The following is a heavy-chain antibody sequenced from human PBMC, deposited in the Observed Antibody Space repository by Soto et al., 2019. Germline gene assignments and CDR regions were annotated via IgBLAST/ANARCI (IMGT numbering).Heavy chain of an antibody. CDR2: IYTSGST. D-gene: IGHD3-16*01. J-gene: IGHJ5*02. CDR1: GGSISSYY. CDR3: ARAPLMGKLAPTWFDP. Sequence: SETLSLTCTVSGGSISSYYWSWIRQPAGKGLEWIGRIYTSGSTNYNPSLKSRATMSVDTSKNQFSLKLSSVTAADTAVYYCARAPLMGKLAPTWFDPWGQGTLVTVSS. V-gene: IGHV4-4*07.